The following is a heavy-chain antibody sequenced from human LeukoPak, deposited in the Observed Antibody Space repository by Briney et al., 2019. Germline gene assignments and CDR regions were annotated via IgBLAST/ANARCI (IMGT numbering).Heavy chain of an antibody. V-gene: IGHV4-59*01. CDR2: IYYTGST. D-gene: IGHD3-22*01. CDR1: GASFSSYY. CDR3: ARSTYDTLPDH. J-gene: IGHJ4*02. Sequence: SETLSLTCTVSGASFSSYYWGWIRQPPGKGLEWIGYIYYTGSTNYNPSLRSRVTISVDTSKNQFSLKLSSVTAADTAVYYCARSTYDTLPDHWGQGTLVTVSS.